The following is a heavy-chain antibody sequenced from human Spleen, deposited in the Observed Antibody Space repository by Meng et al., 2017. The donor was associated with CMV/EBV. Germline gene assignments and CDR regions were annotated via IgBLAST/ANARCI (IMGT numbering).Heavy chain of an antibody. J-gene: IGHJ6*02. Sequence: ETLSLTCAASGFTFSSYSMNWVRQAPGKGLEWVSYISSSSSTIYYADSVKGRFTISRDNDNDSLYLQMNSLRAEDTAVYYCARPELTVYYAMDVWGQGTTVTVSS. CDR1: GFTFSSYS. D-gene: IGHD1-7*01. CDR2: ISSSSSTI. V-gene: IGHV3-48*04. CDR3: ARPELTVYYAMDV.